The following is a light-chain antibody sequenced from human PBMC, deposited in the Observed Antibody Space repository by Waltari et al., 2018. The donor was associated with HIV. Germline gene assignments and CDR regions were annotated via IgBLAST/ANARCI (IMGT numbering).Light chain of an antibody. J-gene: IGKJ1*01. CDR3: QQSYTTPRT. CDR2: TAS. Sequence: DIQMTQSPSPLSASVGDRVTITCRASQNIGSYLNWYRKGPGTAPTLLIYTASNLQIGVPSRFSGSGYGTDFTLTIDGLESDDFVTYLCQQSYTTPRTFGQGTKV. V-gene: IGKV1-39*01. CDR1: QNIGSY.